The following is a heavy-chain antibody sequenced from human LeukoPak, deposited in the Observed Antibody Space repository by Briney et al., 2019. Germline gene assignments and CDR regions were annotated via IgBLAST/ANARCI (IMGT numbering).Heavy chain of an antibody. CDR2: ISGSGSST. V-gene: IGHV3-23*01. CDR3: AKIATLTTFDY. D-gene: IGHD3-3*01. CDR1: GFTFSTYA. J-gene: IGHJ4*02. Sequence: GGSLRLSCAAFGFTFSTYAMGWVRQAPGRGLEWVSVISGSGSSTYYADSVKGRFTISRDNSKNTLYLQMNSLRAEDTAVYYCAKIATLTTFDYWGQGTLVTVSS.